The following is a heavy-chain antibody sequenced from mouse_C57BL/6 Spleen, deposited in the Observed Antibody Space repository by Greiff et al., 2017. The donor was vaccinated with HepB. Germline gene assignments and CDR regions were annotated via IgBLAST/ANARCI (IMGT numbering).Heavy chain of an antibody. D-gene: IGHD2-5*01. CDR2: ISDGGSYT. CDR3: ARSYYSNYAYFDY. J-gene: IGHJ2*01. Sequence: EVQGVESGGGLVKPGGSLKLSCAASGFTFSSYAMSWVRQTPEKRLEWVATISDGGSYTYYPDNVKGRFTISRDNAKNNLYLQMSHLKSEDTAMYYCARSYYSNYAYFDYWGQGTTLTVSS. V-gene: IGHV5-4*01. CDR1: GFTFSSYA.